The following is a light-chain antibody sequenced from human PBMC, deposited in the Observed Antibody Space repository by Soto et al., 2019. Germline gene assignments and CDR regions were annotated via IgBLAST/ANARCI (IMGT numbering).Light chain of an antibody. J-gene: IGKJ4*01. CDR1: QSALYSSNNKNY. CDR3: QQYYATPLT. V-gene: IGKV4-1*01. CDR2: WAS. Sequence: DIVMTESPDSLAVSLCERPSINCKSSQSALYSSNNKNYLAWYQHKPGQPPKLLISWASTRESGVPDRFSGSGSGTDFTLTITSLQAADVAVYYCQQYYATPLTFGGGTKVDIK.